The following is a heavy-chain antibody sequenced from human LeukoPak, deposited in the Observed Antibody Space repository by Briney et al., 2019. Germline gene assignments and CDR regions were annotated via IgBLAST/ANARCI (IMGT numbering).Heavy chain of an antibody. Sequence: GGSLRLSCAASGVTFSSYAMHWVRQAPGKGLEWVAVISYDGSNKYYADSVKGRFTISRDNSKNTLYLQMNSLRAEDTAVYYCAREELTGYLDYWGQGTLVTVSS. CDR2: ISYDGSNK. CDR3: AREELTGYLDY. J-gene: IGHJ4*02. CDR1: GVTFSSYA. V-gene: IGHV3-30-3*01. D-gene: IGHD1-20*01.